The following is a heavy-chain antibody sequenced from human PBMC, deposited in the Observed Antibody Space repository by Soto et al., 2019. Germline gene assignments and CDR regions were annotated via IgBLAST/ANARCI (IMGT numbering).Heavy chain of an antibody. CDR2: ISSDGIST. V-gene: IGHV3-43*01. Sequence: PGGSLRLSCAASGFTFDDYWMHWVRQAPGKGLEWVSLISSDGISTYYADSVKGRFTISRDNSKNSLYLQMNSLRTEDTALYYCAKAASPRYESIGYHPAYYFDHWGQGTLVTVSS. J-gene: IGHJ4*02. CDR3: AKAASPRYESIGYHPAYYFDH. D-gene: IGHD3-22*01. CDR1: GFTFDDYW.